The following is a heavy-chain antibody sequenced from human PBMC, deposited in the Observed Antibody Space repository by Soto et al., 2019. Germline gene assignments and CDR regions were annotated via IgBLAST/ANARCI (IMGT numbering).Heavy chain of an antibody. CDR1: GGSISNYF. CDR2: IDNSGST. Sequence: SETLSLTCTVSGGSISNYFCNWIRQPAGKGLEWIGRIDNSGSTNYNPSLKSRITMSADTSRNQFSLKLNSVTAADTAVYYCARGGQDFWSGPFDYWGQGVLVTVSS. CDR3: ARGGQDFWSGPFDY. D-gene: IGHD3-3*01. J-gene: IGHJ4*02. V-gene: IGHV4-4*07.